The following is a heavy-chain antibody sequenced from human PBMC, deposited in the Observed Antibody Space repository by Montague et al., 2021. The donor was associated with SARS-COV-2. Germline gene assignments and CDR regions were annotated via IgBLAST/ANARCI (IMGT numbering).Heavy chain of an antibody. V-gene: IGHV3-66*01. CDR3: ARDPYGMDV. J-gene: IGHJ6*02. CDR2: IYSGGNT. Sequence: SLRLSCAASGFIVSHNYMSWVRQAPGKGLEWVSLIYSGGNTYYADSVKGRFTISRDNSKNTLHLQMNSLRAEDTALYYCARDPYGMDVWGQGTTVTVSS. CDR1: GFIVSHNY.